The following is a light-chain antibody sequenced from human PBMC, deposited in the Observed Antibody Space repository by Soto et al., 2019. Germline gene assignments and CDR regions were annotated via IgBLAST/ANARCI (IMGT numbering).Light chain of an antibody. CDR1: SSDIGRYAY. J-gene: IGLJ2*01. CDR2: DVT. V-gene: IGLV2-14*01. CDR3: SSFTSTSTPVA. Sequence: QSALTQPASVSGSPGQSITISCTGTSSDIGRYAYISWYQQHPGKAPKLMIYDVTNRPSGIANRFSGSKSGNTASLTISGLQAEDEADYYCSSFTSTSTPVAFGGGTKLTVL.